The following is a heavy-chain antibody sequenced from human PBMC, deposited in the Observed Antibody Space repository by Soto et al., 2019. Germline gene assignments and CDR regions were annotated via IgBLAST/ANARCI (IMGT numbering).Heavy chain of an antibody. CDR2: IAYDGSTE. D-gene: IGHD2-15*01. J-gene: IGHJ4*02. CDR1: GFTFGGYS. CDR3: VRDGQGGHVEAFDY. V-gene: IGHV3-30-3*01. Sequence: QVQLVESGGGAVQPGRSLRLSCAASGFTFGGYSMHWVRQAPGKGLEWVAVIAYDGSTEYYADAVKGRFSISRDNSKNTLYLEMNSLIAEDVGIYYCVRDGQGGHVEAFDYWGQGTLVTVSS.